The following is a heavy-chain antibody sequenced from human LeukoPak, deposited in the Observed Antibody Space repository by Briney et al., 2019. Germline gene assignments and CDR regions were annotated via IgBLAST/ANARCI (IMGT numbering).Heavy chain of an antibody. CDR3: AKAHGGYYYDSSGDY. CDR1: GFSFSNYA. D-gene: IGHD3-22*01. V-gene: IGHV3-23*01. CDR2: ISGGGDST. J-gene: IGHJ4*02. Sequence: GGSLRLSCTASGFSFSNYAMIWVRQAPGKGLGWVSAISGGGDSTDYADSVKGRFTISRDNSKNTLYLQVDSLRAEDTAVYFCAKAHGGYYYDSSGDYWGQGALVTVSS.